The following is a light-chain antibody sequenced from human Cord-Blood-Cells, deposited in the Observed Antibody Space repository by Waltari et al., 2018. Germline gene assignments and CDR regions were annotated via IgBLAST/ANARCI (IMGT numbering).Light chain of an antibody. Sequence: SYAPFQPLSVSVSPGQTASINSVGDKLGDKYACLYQQKPGQSPVLVIYQDSKRPSGIPERFSGSNSGNTATLTISGTQAMDEADYYCQAWDSSTAWVFGGGTKLTVL. CDR3: QAWDSSTAWV. CDR1: KLGDKY. J-gene: IGLJ2*01. CDR2: QDS. V-gene: IGLV3-1*01.